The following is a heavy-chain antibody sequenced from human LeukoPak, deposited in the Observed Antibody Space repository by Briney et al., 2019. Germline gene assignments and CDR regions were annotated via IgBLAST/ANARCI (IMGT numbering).Heavy chain of an antibody. V-gene: IGHV6-1*01. J-gene: IGHJ4*02. Sequence: SQTLSLTCALSEDSVSSNSAAWHWLRQSPSRGLEWLGRTYYRSKWYNDYAVSVKSRITINPDTSKNQFSLQLSSVTPEDTAVYYCAREAANYFDYWGQGTLVTVSS. CDR2: TYYRSKWYN. CDR3: AREAANYFDY. D-gene: IGHD5-18*01. CDR1: EDSVSSNSAA.